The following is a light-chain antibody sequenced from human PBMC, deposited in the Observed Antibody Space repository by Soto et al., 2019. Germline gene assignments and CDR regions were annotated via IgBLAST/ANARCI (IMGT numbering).Light chain of an antibody. V-gene: IGKV3-20*01. CDR1: QSVSSSY. CDR2: GVS. CDR3: QQYGGSPLWT. Sequence: EIVLTQSPGTLSLSPGERATLSCRASQSVSSSYLAWYQQKPDQPPRLLIYGVSSRATGIPDRFSGSGSGTDFTLTISRLEPEDFAVYYCQQYGGSPLWTFGQGTKVEIK. J-gene: IGKJ1*01.